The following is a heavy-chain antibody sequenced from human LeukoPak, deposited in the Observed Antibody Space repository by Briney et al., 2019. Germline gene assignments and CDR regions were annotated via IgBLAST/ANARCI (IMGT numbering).Heavy chain of an antibody. D-gene: IGHD6-19*01. CDR3: SSSEPRIAVADPFDY. J-gene: IGHJ4*02. V-gene: IGHV3-30*04. CDR1: GFTFSSYA. Sequence: GGSLRLSCAASGFTFSSYAMHWVRQAPGKGLEWVAVISYDGSNKYYADTVKGRFTISRDNSKNTLYLQMNILRAEDTAVYYCSSSEPRIAVADPFDYWGQGTLVTVSS. CDR2: ISYDGSNK.